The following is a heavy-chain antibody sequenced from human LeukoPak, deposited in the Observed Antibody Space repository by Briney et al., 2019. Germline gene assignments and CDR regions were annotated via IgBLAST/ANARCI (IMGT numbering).Heavy chain of an antibody. J-gene: IGHJ4*02. CDR2: ISSDGTYI. Sequence: GGSLRLSCAVSGFTFNYYGMNWVRQAPGKGLEWVSSISSDGTYIYYADSVKGRFTISRDAAKKSLYLHMNSLRVEDTAVYYCARAPRGYDFWSGYYPDYWGQGTLVTVSS. D-gene: IGHD3-3*01. CDR3: ARAPRGYDFWSGYYPDY. CDR1: GFTFNYYG. V-gene: IGHV3-21*01.